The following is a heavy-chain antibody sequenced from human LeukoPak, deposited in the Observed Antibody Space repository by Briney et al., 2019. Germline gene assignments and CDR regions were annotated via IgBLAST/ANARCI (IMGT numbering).Heavy chain of an antibody. V-gene: IGHV1-2*02. Sequence: ASVKVSCKASGYTLTSYGISWVRQAPGQGLEWMGWINPNSGGTNYAQKFQGRVTMTRDTSISTAYMELSRLRSDDTAVYYCARPVHVPNYYDSSGLDYWGQGTLVTVSS. D-gene: IGHD3-22*01. CDR2: INPNSGGT. CDR1: GYTLTSYG. CDR3: ARPVHVPNYYDSSGLDY. J-gene: IGHJ4*02.